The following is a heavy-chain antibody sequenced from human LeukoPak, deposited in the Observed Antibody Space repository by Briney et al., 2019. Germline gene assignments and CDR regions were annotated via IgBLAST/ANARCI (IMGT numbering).Heavy chain of an antibody. CDR2: IWYDGSKK. J-gene: IGHJ5*02. CDR3: ARESIRSGSLKWFDP. CDR1: GFTFSNYS. D-gene: IGHD3-3*01. V-gene: IGHV3-33*01. Sequence: PGGSLRLSCVASGFTFSNYSMHWVRQTPGKGLEWVAVIWYDGSKKYYADSVRGRFIISRDNSKKMLYLQMNSLRAEDTATYYCARESIRSGSLKWFDPWGQGTLVTVSS.